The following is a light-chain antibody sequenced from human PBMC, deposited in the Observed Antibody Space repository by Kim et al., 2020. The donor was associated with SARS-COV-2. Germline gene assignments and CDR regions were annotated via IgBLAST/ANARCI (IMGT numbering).Light chain of an antibody. J-gene: IGLJ1*01. CDR2: QDN. Sequence: VSPGQTASITCSGDDLGDRFASWYQQRPGHSPLLVIYQDNKRPSGIPERFSGSNSGNTATLTISGTQAIDEAVYYCQAWDSGTGIFGTGTRVTVL. CDR3: QAWDSGTGI. CDR1: DLGDRF. V-gene: IGLV3-1*01.